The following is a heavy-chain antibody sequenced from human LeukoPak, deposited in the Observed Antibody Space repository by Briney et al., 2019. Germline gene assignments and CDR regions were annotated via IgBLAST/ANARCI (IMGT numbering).Heavy chain of an antibody. J-gene: IGHJ4*02. CDR2: SSSDGNNK. Sequence: GGSLRLSCAASGFSFSNNPMHWVRQAPGRGLEWVAVSSSDGNNKYYADSVKGRFTISRDNSKNTLYLQMNSLRAEDTAVYYCARVGGPDYWGQGTLVTVSS. CDR1: GFSFSNNP. D-gene: IGHD2-15*01. CDR3: ARVGGPDY. V-gene: IGHV3-30*01.